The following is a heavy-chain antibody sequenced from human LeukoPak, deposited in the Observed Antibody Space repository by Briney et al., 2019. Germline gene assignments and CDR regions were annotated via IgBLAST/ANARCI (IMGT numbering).Heavy chain of an antibody. CDR2: INNDGTST. J-gene: IGHJ5*02. Sequence: GGSLRLSCAASGFTLSGYWMHWVRQAPGKGLEWVSRINNDGTSTSYADSVKGRFTISRDNAKNTLSLQMNSLRDEDTAVYYCLRSYCTTSNCYGWFDPWGQGTLVTVSS. CDR3: LRSYCTTSNCYGWFDP. CDR1: GFTLSGYW. D-gene: IGHD2-2*01. V-gene: IGHV3-74*01.